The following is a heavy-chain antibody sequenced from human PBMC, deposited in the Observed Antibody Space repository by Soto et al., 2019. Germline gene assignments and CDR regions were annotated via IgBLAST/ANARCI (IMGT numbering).Heavy chain of an antibody. CDR2: IYYSGST. V-gene: IGHV4-30-4*01. CDR3: ARDYSSSSRGWFDP. D-gene: IGHD6-6*01. CDR1: GGSISSGDYY. Sequence: PSETLSLTCTVSGGSISSGDYYWSWIRQPPGKGREWIGYIYYSGSTYYNPSLKSRVTISVDTSNNQFSLKLSSVTAADTAVYYCARDYSSSSRGWFDPWGQGALVTVSS. J-gene: IGHJ5*02.